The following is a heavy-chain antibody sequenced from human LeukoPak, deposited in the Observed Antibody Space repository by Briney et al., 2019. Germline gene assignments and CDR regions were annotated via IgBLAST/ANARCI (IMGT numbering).Heavy chain of an antibody. CDR2: INHSGST. D-gene: IGHD3-10*01. V-gene: IGHV4-34*01. CDR3: ARGPASGSNFAWFDP. Sequence: PSETLSLTCAVYGGSLSHYYWSWIRQPPGKGLEWIGEINHSGSTNYNPSLKSRVTISVDMSKNQFSLELTSVTAADTAVYYCARGPASGSNFAWFDPWGQGTLVTVSS. J-gene: IGHJ5*02. CDR1: GGSLSHYY.